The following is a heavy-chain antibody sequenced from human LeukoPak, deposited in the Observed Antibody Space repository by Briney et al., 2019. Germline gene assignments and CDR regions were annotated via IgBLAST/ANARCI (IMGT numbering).Heavy chain of an antibody. V-gene: IGHV3-11*01. D-gene: IGHD4-17*01. J-gene: IGHJ4*02. CDR3: ARDDYGDPVDY. CDR1: GFTFTNYY. Sequence: GGSLRLSCAASGFTFTNYYMNWIRQAPGKGLEWVSYISSKSASTIYYADSVKGRFTISRDNAKSSLYLQMNSLRAEDTAVYYCARDDYGDPVDYWGQGTLVTVSS. CDR2: ISSKSASTI.